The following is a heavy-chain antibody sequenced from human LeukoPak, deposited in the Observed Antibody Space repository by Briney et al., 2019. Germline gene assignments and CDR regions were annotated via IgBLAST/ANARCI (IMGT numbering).Heavy chain of an antibody. CDR1: GFTFDDYA. CDR2: INWIGGST. CDR3: AKDPTHFRVWDDYDNTRLNY. D-gene: IGHD3-22*01. Sequence: GGSLRLSCAASGFTFDDYAMSWVRQAPGKGLEWVSGINWIGGSTGYADSVKGRFTISRDNSKNTVYLQMNSLRAEDTAVYYCAKDPTHFRVWDDYDNTRLNYWGQGTLVTVSS. V-gene: IGHV3-20*04. J-gene: IGHJ4*02.